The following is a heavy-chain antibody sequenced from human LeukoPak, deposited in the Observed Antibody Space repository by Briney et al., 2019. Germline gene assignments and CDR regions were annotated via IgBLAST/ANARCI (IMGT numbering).Heavy chain of an antibody. J-gene: IGHJ6*02. Sequence: PGGSLRLSCETSGFSFSSSAMNWVRQAPGKGLEWVSVIYSGGSTYYADSVKGRFTISRDNSKNTLYLQMNSLRAEDTAVYYCAREWLVSSKYGMDVWGQGTTVTVSS. CDR2: IYSGGST. CDR3: AREWLVSSKYGMDV. CDR1: GFSFSSSA. V-gene: IGHV3-53*01. D-gene: IGHD3-22*01.